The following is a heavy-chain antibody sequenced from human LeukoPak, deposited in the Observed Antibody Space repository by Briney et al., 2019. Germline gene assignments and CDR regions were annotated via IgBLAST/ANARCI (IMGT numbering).Heavy chain of an antibody. V-gene: IGHV3-49*03. CDR2: IRSKAYGGTT. CDR1: GFTFGDYA. J-gene: IGHJ3*02. D-gene: IGHD3-22*01. CDR3: TRERRDSRSLYAFDI. Sequence: QPGGSLRLSCTASGFTFGDYAMSWFRQAPGKGLEWVGFIRSKAYGGTTEYAASVKGRFTISRDDSKSIAYLQMNSLKTEDTAVYYCTRERRDSRSLYAFDIWGQGTMVTVSS.